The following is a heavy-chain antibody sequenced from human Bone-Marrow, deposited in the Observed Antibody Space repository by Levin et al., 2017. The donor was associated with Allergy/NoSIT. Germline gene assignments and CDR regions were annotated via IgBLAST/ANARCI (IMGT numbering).Heavy chain of an antibody. J-gene: IGHJ3*02. Sequence: SETLSLTCAVSGDSISNSDWWSWVRQPPGKGLEWIAEIYHSGSTNYDASLKSRVTISIDKSKNQFSLRLKSVTVADTAVYYCARRSSAACGSDLGHDTFDIWGQGTLVTVSS. CDR3: ARRSSAACGSDLGHDTFDI. V-gene: IGHV4-4*02. CDR2: IYHSGST. CDR1: GDSISNSDW. D-gene: IGHD2-21*02.